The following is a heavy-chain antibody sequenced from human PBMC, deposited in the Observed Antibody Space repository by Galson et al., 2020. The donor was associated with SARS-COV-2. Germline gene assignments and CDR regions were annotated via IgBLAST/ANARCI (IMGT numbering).Heavy chain of an antibody. V-gene: IGHV3-66*01. CDR2: IYSGCST. Sequence: GESLKISCAASGFTVSSNYMSWVRQAPGKGLEWVSVIYSGCSTYYADSVKGRFTISRDNSKNTLYLQMNSLRAEDTAVYYCARGESTKRGSAKPPNDYWGQGTLVTVSS. J-gene: IGHJ4*02. D-gene: IGHD3-10*01. CDR1: GFTVSSNY. CDR3: ARGESTKRGSAKPPNDY.